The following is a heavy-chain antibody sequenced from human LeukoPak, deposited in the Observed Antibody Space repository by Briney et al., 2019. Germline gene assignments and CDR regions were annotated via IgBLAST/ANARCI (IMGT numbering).Heavy chain of an antibody. J-gene: IGHJ4*02. CDR1: GFPFSSFS. CDR2: VSTSGAAT. CDR3: AKEGDYGGYFDY. V-gene: IGHV3-23*01. Sequence: PGGSLRLSCAASGFPFSSFSMNWVRQAPGKGLEWVSTVSTSGAATYYADSVKGRFTISRDNSKNTLYLQMNSLRAEDTAAYYCAKEGDYGGYFDYWGQGTLVTVSS. D-gene: IGHD4-23*01.